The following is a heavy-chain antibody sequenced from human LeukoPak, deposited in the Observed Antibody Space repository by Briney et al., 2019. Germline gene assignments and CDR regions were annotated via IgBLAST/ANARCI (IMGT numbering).Heavy chain of an antibody. CDR2: IYYRGST. CDR3: PSKGHTAPPFHH. D-gene: IGHD5-18*01. V-gene: IGHV4-59*01. CDR1: GGSISSYY. J-gene: IGHJ4*02. Sequence: KPSETLSLTCTVSGGSISSYYWSWIRQPPGKGLEWIGYIYYRGSTNYNPSLKSRVTISVDTPKDQLPLKLSPVTAAHTAVYYCPSKGHTAPPFHHWGQGPLVTVSS.